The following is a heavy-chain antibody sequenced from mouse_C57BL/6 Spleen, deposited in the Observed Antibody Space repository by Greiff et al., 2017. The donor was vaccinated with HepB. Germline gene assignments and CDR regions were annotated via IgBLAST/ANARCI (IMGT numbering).Heavy chain of an antibody. CDR2: IDPEDGET. CDR1: GFNIKDYY. V-gene: IGHV14-2*01. Sequence: VQLKESGAELVKPGASVKLSCTASGFNIKDYYMHWVKQRTEQGLEWIGRIDPEDGETKYAPKFQGKATITADTSSNTAYLQLSSLTSEDTAVYYCARSPYGSSYYYAMDYWGQGTSVTVSS. J-gene: IGHJ4*01. D-gene: IGHD1-1*01. CDR3: ARSPYGSSYYYAMDY.